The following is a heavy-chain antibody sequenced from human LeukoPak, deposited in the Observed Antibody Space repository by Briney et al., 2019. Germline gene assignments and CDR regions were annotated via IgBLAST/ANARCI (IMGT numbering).Heavy chain of an antibody. CDR2: ISGSGGST. CDR1: GVTFSTYS. V-gene: IGHV3-23*01. Sequence: GGSLTLSCSASGVTFSTYSMNWVRQTPGKGLMWVSSISGSGGSTYYAESVKGRFSISRDNSKKMMYLQMNSLRADDTAVYYCAKVPWVGTITWGQGTLVIVSS. D-gene: IGHD1-26*01. J-gene: IGHJ4*02. CDR3: AKVPWVGTIT.